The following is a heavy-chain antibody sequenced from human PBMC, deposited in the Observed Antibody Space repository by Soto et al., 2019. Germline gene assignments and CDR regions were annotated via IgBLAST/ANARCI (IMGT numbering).Heavy chain of an antibody. J-gene: IGHJ3*02. V-gene: IGHV3-30*04. CDR2: ISYDGSNK. D-gene: IGHD3-16*02. Sequence: GGSLRLSCAASGFTFSSYAMHWVRQAPGKGLEWVAVISYDGSNKYYADSVKGRFTISRDNSKNTLYLQMNSLRAEDTAVYYCARVQQAYVWGSYRYTLFDAFDIWGQGTMVTVSS. CDR3: ARVQQAYVWGSYRYTLFDAFDI. CDR1: GFTFSSYA.